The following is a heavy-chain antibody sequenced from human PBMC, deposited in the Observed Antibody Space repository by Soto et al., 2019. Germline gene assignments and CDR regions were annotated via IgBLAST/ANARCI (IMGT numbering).Heavy chain of an antibody. V-gene: IGHV1-2*02. CDR1: GYTFTGFY. CDR2: INPKTGDT. J-gene: IGHJ4*02. D-gene: IGHD3-16*01. CDR3: ATPTGWILGRSCAD. Sequence: ASVKVSCKASGYTFTGFYMHWLRQAPGQGPEWMGWINPKTGDTDSAQKFQGRITMTRDTSISTAYMELTSLTSDDTAIYYCATPTGWILGRSCADWGQGTLVTVSS.